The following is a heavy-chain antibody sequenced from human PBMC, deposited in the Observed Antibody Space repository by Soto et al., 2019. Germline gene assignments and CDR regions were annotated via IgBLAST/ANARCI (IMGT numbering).Heavy chain of an antibody. CDR1: GFTFSSYG. J-gene: IGHJ6*02. CDR2: ISYDGSNK. D-gene: IGHD1-26*01. Sequence: QVQLVESGGGVVQPGRSLRLSCAASGFTFSSYGMHWVRQAPGKGLEWVAVISYDGSNKYYADSVKGRFTISRDNSKNTLYLQMNSLRAEDTAVYYCARDGGTGSYFYTYYYGMDVWGQGTTVTVSS. CDR3: ARDGGTGSYFYTYYYGMDV. V-gene: IGHV3-30*19.